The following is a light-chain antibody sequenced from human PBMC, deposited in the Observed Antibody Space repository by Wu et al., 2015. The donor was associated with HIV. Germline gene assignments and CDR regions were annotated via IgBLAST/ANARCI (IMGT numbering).Light chain of an antibody. Sequence: EIVLTQSPGTLSLSPGERATLSCRASQSVSSSYLAWYQQKPGQAPRLLIYGASSRATGIPDRFSGSGSGTDFTLTISRLEPEDFAVYYCQQYGSSSWATFGPGTKVDIK. CDR1: QSVSSSY. V-gene: IGKV3-20*01. CDR2: GAS. J-gene: IGKJ3*01. CDR3: QQYGSSSWAT.